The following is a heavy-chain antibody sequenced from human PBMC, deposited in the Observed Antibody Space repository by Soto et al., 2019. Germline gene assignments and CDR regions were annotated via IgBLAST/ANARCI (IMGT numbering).Heavy chain of an antibody. CDR2: INPSGGST. J-gene: IGHJ4*02. D-gene: IGHD3-22*01. V-gene: IGHV1-46*01. CDR1: GYTFTSYY. Sequence: GASVKVSCKASGYTFTSYYMHWVRQAPGQGLEWMGIINPSGGSTSYAQKFQGRVTMTRDASTSTVYMELSSLRSEDTAVYYCARALYDSSGYYYVRDDNFDYWGQGTMVTVYS. CDR3: ARALYDSSGYYYVRDDNFDY.